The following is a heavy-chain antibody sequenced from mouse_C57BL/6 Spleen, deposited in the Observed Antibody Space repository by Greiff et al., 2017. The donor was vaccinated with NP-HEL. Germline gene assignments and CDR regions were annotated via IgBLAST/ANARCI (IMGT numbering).Heavy chain of an antibody. CDR1: GFTFSSYA. V-gene: IGHV5-4*03. Sequence: EVKLVESGGGLVKPGGSLKLSCAASGFTFSSYAMSWVRQTPEKRLEWVATISDGGSYTYYPDNVKGRFTISRDNAKNNLYLQMSHLKSEDTAMYYCARAEAYAMDYWGQGTSVTVSS. CDR2: ISDGGSYT. CDR3: ARAEAYAMDY. J-gene: IGHJ4*01.